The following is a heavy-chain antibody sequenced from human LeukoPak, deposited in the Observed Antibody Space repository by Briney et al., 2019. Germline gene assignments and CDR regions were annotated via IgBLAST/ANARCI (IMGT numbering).Heavy chain of an antibody. Sequence: AGGSLRLSCAASGFTFDDYAMHWVRQAPGKGLEWVSGISWNSASIGYADSVKGRFTISRDNAKNSLDLQMNSLRVEDTALYYCIKDGGEMHDAFDMWGQGTMVIVSS. CDR2: ISWNSASI. D-gene: IGHD3-10*01. CDR3: IKDGGEMHDAFDM. CDR1: GFTFDDYA. V-gene: IGHV3-9*01. J-gene: IGHJ3*02.